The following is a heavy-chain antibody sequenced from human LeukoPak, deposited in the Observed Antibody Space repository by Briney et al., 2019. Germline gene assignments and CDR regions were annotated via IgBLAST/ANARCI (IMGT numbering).Heavy chain of an antibody. Sequence: GGSLRLSCEASGFTFRSFGMHWVREAPGKGLEWVAFIQYDGSNQYYADSVKGRFTISRDDSNNMLHVQMNSLRPEDTAVYYCARNWYSAFDYWGQGTLVTVSS. CDR3: ARNWYSAFDY. J-gene: IGHJ4*02. V-gene: IGHV3-30*02. CDR1: GFTFRSFG. D-gene: IGHD1-7*01. CDR2: IQYDGSNQ.